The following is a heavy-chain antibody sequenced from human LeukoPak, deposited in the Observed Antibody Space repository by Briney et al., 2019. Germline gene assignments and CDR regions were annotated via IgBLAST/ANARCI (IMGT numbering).Heavy chain of an antibody. Sequence: GGSLRLSCAASGFTVSSNFMSWVRQPPGKGLEWVSVIWAGGSTYYADSARGRFTSSRDDSRNMVYLAMNSLRVEDTAIYYRARGSMAAADLWGRGTLVTVSS. J-gene: IGHJ2*01. V-gene: IGHV3-53*01. CDR1: GFTVSSNF. CDR3: ARGSMAAADL. CDR2: IWAGGST. D-gene: IGHD6-13*01.